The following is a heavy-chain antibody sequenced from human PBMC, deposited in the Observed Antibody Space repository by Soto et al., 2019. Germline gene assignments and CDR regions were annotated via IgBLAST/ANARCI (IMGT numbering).Heavy chain of an antibody. Sequence: ASVKVSCKASGYTFTSYGISWVRQAPGQGLEWMGWISAYNGNTNYAQKLQGRVTMTTDTSTSTAYMELRSLRSDDTAVYYCAREALKPLAHYYYGMDVWGQGTTVTVSS. CDR1: GYTFTSYG. J-gene: IGHJ6*02. V-gene: IGHV1-18*01. D-gene: IGHD6-6*01. CDR2: ISAYNGNT. CDR3: AREALKPLAHYYYGMDV.